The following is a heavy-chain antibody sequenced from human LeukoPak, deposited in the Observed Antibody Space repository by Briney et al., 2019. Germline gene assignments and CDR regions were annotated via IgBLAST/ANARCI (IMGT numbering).Heavy chain of an antibody. V-gene: IGHV3-74*01. Sequence: GGSLRLSCAASGLTFSSHWMHWVRQAPGKGLVWVSRITNDGSSTTYAYSVKGRFTISRDNAKNSLYLQVNSLRAEDTAVYYCVRVVPGTGSLDFWGQGALVTVSS. CDR1: GLTFSSHW. CDR3: VRVVPGTGSLDF. D-gene: IGHD1-1*01. CDR2: ITNDGSST. J-gene: IGHJ4*02.